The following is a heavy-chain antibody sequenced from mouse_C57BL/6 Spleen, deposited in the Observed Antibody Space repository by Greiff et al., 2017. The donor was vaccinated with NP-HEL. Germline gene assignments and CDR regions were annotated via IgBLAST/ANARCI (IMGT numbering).Heavy chain of an antibody. CDR1: GYSITSGYY. Sequence: EVKLQESGPGLVKPSQSLSLTCSVTGYSITSGYYWNWIRQFPGNKLEWMGYISYDGSNNYNPSLKNRISITRDTSKNQFFLKLNAVTTEDTATYYCAANYYGSSWGDDWGQGTTLTVSS. D-gene: IGHD1-1*01. J-gene: IGHJ2*01. CDR2: ISYDGSN. V-gene: IGHV3-6*01. CDR3: AANYYGSSWGDD.